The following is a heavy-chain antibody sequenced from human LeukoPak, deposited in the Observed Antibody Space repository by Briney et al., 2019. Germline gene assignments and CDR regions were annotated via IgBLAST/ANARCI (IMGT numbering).Heavy chain of an antibody. CDR3: RMGYYGSGTDPLDY. Sequence: SETLSLTCTVSGGSISSSSYYWGWIRQPPGKGLEWIGSIYYSGSTYYNPSLKSRVTISVGTSKNQFSLKLSSVTAADTAVYYCRMGYYGSGTDPLDYWGQGTLVTVSS. V-gene: IGHV4-39*07. D-gene: IGHD3-10*01. J-gene: IGHJ4*02. CDR1: GGSISSSSYY. CDR2: IYYSGST.